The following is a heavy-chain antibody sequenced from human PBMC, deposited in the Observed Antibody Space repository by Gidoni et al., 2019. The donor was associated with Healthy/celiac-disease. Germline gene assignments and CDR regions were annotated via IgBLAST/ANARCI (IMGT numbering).Heavy chain of an antibody. CDR2: INHSGST. Sequence: QVQLQQWGAGLLKPSETLSLTCAVYGGSFSGYYWSWISQPPGKGLEWIGEINHSGSTNYNPSLKSRVTISVDTSKNQFSLKLSSVTAADTAVYYCARGGTMRYQLLFGAGWFDPWGQGTLVTVSS. D-gene: IGHD2-2*01. J-gene: IGHJ5*02. V-gene: IGHV4-34*01. CDR3: ARGGTMRYQLLFGAGWFDP. CDR1: GGSFSGYY.